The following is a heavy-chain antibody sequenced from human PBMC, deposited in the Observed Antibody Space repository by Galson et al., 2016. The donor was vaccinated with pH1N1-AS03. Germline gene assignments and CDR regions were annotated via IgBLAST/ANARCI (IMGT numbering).Heavy chain of an antibody. CDR1: GFTFSSYA. CDR3: ARGPVSYANYWFPPPDY. CDR2: ISGNGFST. D-gene: IGHD4/OR15-4a*01. J-gene: IGHJ4*02. Sequence: SLRLSCAVGGFTFSSYAMFWLRQAPGKGLEYVSAISGNGFSTYYANSVKDRFTVSRDNSKNTLNLQMGSLRVEDMAVYYCARGPVSYANYWFPPPDYWGQGTLVTVSS. V-gene: IGHV3-64*01.